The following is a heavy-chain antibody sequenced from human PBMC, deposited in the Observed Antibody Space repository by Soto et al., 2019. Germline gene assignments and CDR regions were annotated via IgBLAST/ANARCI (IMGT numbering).Heavy chain of an antibody. V-gene: IGHV3-33*01. Sequence: QVQLVESGGGVVQPGRSLRLSCAASGFTFSSYGMHWVRQAPGKGLEWVAVIWYDGSNKYYADSVKGRFTISRDNSKNTLYLQMNSLRAEDTAVYYCARVQAQQQLVLTRNYYYGMDVWGQGTTVTVSS. CDR3: ARVQAQQQLVLTRNYYYGMDV. CDR1: GFTFSSYG. D-gene: IGHD6-13*01. J-gene: IGHJ6*02. CDR2: IWYDGSNK.